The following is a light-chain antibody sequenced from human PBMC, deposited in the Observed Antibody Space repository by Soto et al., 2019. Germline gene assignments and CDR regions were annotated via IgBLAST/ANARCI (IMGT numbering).Light chain of an antibody. J-gene: IGKJ1*01. CDR3: QQYGSSPRT. CDR1: QSVSSSY. V-gene: IGKV3-20*01. Sequence: ETVLTQSPGTLSLYPGERATLSCRASQSVSSSYLAWYQQKPGQAPRLLIYGASSRATGIPDRFSGSGSGTDFTLIISRLEPEDFAVYYCQQYGSSPRTFGQGTKVEIK. CDR2: GAS.